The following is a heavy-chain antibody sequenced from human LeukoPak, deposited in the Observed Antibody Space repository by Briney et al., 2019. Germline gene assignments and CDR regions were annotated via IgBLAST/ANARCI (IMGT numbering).Heavy chain of an antibody. V-gene: IGHV1-69*06. CDR3: ARVGISSGRLTGYWFDP. Sequence: GSSVTVSCKAPGGTFSSYDISWVRQAPGQGLEWTGGIIPMFGTANYAQKFQGRVTISADKSTSTAYMELSSLRSDDTAVYYCARVGISSGRLTGYWFDPWGQGTLVTVSS. CDR2: IIPMFGTA. J-gene: IGHJ5*02. CDR1: GGTFSSYD. D-gene: IGHD6-19*01.